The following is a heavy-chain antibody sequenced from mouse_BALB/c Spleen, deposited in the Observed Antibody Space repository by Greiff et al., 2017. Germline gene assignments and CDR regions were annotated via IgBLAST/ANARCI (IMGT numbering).Heavy chain of an antibody. D-gene: IGHD4-1*01. Sequence: EVQLVESGGGLVQPGGSLKLSCAASGFTFSSYTMSWVRQTPEKRLEWVAYISNGGGSTYYPDTVKGRFTISRDNAKNTLYLQMSSLKSEDTAMYYCARHGKSLYAMDYWGQGTSVTVSS. CDR2: ISNGGGST. CDR1: GFTFSSYT. CDR3: ARHGKSLYAMDY. V-gene: IGHV5-12-2*01. J-gene: IGHJ4*01.